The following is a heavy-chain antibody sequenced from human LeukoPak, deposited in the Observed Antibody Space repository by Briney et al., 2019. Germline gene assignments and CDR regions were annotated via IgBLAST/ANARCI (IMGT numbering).Heavy chain of an antibody. CDR3: AQGNGDYRNP. D-gene: IGHD4-17*01. CDR2: ISGSGTST. CDR1: GFTFSSYA. Sequence: GGSLRLSCAASGFTFSSYAMSWVRQAPGEGLEWVSAISGSGTSTYYTDSVKGRFTISRDNSKNTVYLQMNSLTAEDTAVYYCAQGNGDYRNPWGQGTLVTVSS. J-gene: IGHJ5*02. V-gene: IGHV3-23*01.